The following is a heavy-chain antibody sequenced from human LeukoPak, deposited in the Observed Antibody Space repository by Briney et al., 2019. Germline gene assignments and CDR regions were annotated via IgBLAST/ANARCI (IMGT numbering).Heavy chain of an antibody. CDR3: ARGSLSAGNYYYMDV. CDR2: IIPIFGTA. D-gene: IGHD3-10*01. Sequence: SAKVSCKASGGTFSSYAISWVRQAPGQGLEWMGRIIPIFGTANYAQKFQGRVTITTDESTSTAYMELSSLRSEDTAVYYCARGSLSAGNYYYMDVWGKGTTVTVSS. V-gene: IGHV1-69*05. CDR1: GGTFSSYA. J-gene: IGHJ6*03.